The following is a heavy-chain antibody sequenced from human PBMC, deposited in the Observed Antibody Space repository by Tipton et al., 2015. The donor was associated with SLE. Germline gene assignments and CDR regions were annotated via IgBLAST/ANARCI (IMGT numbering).Heavy chain of an antibody. Sequence: QSGAEVKKPGASVKVSCKASGYSFTTYGISWVRQAPGQGLEWMGWISPYNGNTKYAQNFQGRVTLTTDTSTSTAYMELRSLRNDGTAVYYCARGTSVGGSFDFWGQGTLVTVSS. J-gene: IGHJ4*02. D-gene: IGHD6-19*01. CDR1: GYSFTTYG. CDR3: ARGTSVGGSFDF. V-gene: IGHV1-18*01. CDR2: ISPYNGNT.